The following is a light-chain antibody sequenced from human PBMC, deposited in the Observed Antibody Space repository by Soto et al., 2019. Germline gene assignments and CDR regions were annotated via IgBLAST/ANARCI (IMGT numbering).Light chain of an antibody. J-gene: IGKJ4*01. CDR1: QSIGRF. Sequence: DIQLTQSPSFLSASVGDRVTITCRASQSIGRFLNWHQQKPGKPPNVLINVASTLRSGVPSRFSGSGSGTDFNLTINSLQPEDFATYFCQQSFTTPLTFGGGTKVDIK. CDR3: QQSFTTPLT. CDR2: VAS. V-gene: IGKV1-39*01.